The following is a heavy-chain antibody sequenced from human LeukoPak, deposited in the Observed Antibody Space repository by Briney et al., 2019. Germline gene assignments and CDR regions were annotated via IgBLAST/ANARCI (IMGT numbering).Heavy chain of an antibody. CDR1: GFTFSSYA. J-gene: IGHJ4*02. CDR3: ANVEMATITPLDY. Sequence: GGSLRLSCAASGFTFSSYAMSWVRQAPGKGLEWVSAISGSGGSTYYADSVKGRFTISRDNSKNTLYLQMNSLRAEDTAVYYCANVEMATITPLDYWGQGTLVTVSS. V-gene: IGHV3-23*01. CDR2: ISGSGGST. D-gene: IGHD5-24*01.